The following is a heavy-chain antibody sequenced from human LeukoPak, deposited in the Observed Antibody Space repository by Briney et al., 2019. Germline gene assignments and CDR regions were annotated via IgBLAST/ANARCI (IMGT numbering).Heavy chain of an antibody. Sequence: PGGSLRLTCAASGFTFSSYGMHWVRQAPGKGLEWVAVISYDGSNKYYADSVKGRFTISRDNSKNTLYLQMNSLRAEDTAVYYCAKDFGHSSSWYYFDYWGQGTLVTVSS. D-gene: IGHD6-13*01. CDR2: ISYDGSNK. CDR1: GFTFSSYG. V-gene: IGHV3-30*18. J-gene: IGHJ4*02. CDR3: AKDFGHSSSWYYFDY.